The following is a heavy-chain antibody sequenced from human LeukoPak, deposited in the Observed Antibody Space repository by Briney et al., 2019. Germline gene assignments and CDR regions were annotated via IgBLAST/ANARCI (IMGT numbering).Heavy chain of an antibody. CDR1: RFTFSSYA. D-gene: IGHD6-13*01. CDR3: AKGYAGTFLGLGYFDY. J-gene: IGHJ4*02. Sequence: GGSLRLSCAASRFTFSSYAMSWVRQAPGKGLEWVSAISGSGDSTYYADSVKGRFTISRDNSKNTLYLQMNSLRAEDTAVYYCAKGYAGTFLGLGYFDYWGQGTLVTVSS. CDR2: ISGSGDST. V-gene: IGHV3-23*01.